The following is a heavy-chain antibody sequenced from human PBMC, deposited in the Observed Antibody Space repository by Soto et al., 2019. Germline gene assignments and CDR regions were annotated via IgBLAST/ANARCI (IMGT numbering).Heavy chain of an antibody. D-gene: IGHD2-2*01. CDR1: GGSISSYY. V-gene: IGHV4-59*08. CDR2: IYYSGST. CDR3: VSPRYCSSTSCYVFDY. Sequence: SETLSLTCTVSGGSISSYYWSWIRQPPGKGLEWIGYIYYSGSTNYNPSLKSRVTISVDTSKNQFSLKLSSVTAADTAVYYCVSPRYCSSTSCYVFDYWGQGTLVTVSS. J-gene: IGHJ4*02.